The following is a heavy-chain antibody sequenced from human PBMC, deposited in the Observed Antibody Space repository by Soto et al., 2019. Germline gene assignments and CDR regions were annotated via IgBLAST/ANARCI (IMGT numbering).Heavy chain of an antibody. V-gene: IGHV4-4*07. J-gene: IGHJ6*02. CDR3: ARDFPYCSSTSCYNYYYGMDV. CDR1: CGSIISYY. D-gene: IGHD2-2*02. Sequence: PSETLSLTCTFSCGSIISYYWSWIRQPAGKGLEWIGRIYTSGSTNYNPSLKSRVTMSVDTSKNQFSLKLSSVTAADTAVYYCARDFPYCSSTSCYNYYYGMDVWGQGTTVTVSS. CDR2: IYTSGST.